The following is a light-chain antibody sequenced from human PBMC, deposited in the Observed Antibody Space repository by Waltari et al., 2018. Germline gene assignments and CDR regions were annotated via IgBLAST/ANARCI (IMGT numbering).Light chain of an antibody. J-gene: IGLJ2*01. CDR2: DVS. CDR1: SSDVGTYNY. Sequence: QSALTQPASVSGSPGQSITISCPGTSSDVGTYNYVSWYQQHPGKAPKLMIYDVSNRPAGVSYRFSCSKSGNTASLTISGLQAEDEAEYYCNSYSSSSSLVLFGGGTKLTVV. V-gene: IGLV2-14*03. CDR3: NSYSSSSSLVL.